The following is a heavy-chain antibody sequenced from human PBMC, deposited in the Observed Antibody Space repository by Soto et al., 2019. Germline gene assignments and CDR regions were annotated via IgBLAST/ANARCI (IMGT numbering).Heavy chain of an antibody. V-gene: IGHV3-13*01. D-gene: IGHD4-17*01. CDR2: IGTAGDT. Sequence: EVQLVESGGGLVQPGGSLRLSCAASGFTFSSYDMHWVRQATGKGLEWVSVIGTAGDTYYPGSVKGRFTISRENAKTSLYLQMNRLIARDTAVYCCVSARDYGDLDYWGQGTLVTVSS. CDR3: VSARDYGDLDY. CDR1: GFTFSSYD. J-gene: IGHJ4*02.